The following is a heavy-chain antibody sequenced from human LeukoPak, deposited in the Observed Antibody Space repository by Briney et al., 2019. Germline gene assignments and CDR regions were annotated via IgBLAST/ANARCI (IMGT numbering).Heavy chain of an antibody. V-gene: IGHV1-18*01. J-gene: IGHJ3*02. D-gene: IGHD3-22*01. CDR1: GGTFSSYA. CDR2: ISAYNGNT. CDR3: ASSQKYYYDSSGLFDI. Sequence: ASVKVSCKASGGTFSSYAISWVRQAPGQGLEWMGWISAYNGNTNYAQKLQGRVTMTTDTSTSTAYMELRSLRSDDTAVYYCASSQKYYYDSSGLFDIWGQGTMVTVSS.